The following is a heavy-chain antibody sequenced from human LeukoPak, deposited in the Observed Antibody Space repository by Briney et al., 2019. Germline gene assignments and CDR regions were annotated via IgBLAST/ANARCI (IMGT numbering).Heavy chain of an antibody. Sequence: GGSLRLSCTASGFTFGDYAMSWFRQAPGKGLEWVGFIRSKAYGGTTEYAASVKGRFTISRDDSKSIAYLQMNSLKTEDTAVYYCAELGITMIGGVWGKGTTVTISP. CDR1: GFTFGDYA. D-gene: IGHD3-10*02. CDR2: IRSKAYGGTT. CDR3: AELGITMIGGV. J-gene: IGHJ6*04. V-gene: IGHV3-49*03.